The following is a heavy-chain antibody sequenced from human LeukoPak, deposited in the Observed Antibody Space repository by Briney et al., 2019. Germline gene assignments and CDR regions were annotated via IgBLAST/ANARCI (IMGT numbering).Heavy chain of an antibody. CDR3: ARAPDTAMVLDY. Sequence: PSETLSLTCAVYGGSFSGYYWSWIRQPPGKGLEWIGEINHSGSTNYNPSLKSRVTISVDTSKNQFSLKLSSVTAADTAVYYCARAPDTAMVLDYWGQGTLVTVSS. J-gene: IGHJ4*02. CDR2: INHSGST. CDR1: GGSFSGYY. V-gene: IGHV4-34*01. D-gene: IGHD5-18*01.